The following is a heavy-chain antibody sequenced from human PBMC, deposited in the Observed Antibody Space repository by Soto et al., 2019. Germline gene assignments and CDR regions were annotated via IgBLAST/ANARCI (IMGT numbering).Heavy chain of an antibody. CDR2: ISSSSSYI. J-gene: IGHJ6*02. CDR1: GFTFSSYS. D-gene: IGHD3-3*01. Sequence: PGGSLRLSCAASGFTFSSYSMNWVRQAPGKGLEWVSSISSSSSYIYYADSVKGRFTISRDNAKNSLYLQMNSLRAEDTAVYYCARDLALRFLEWLSPTDYGMDVWGQGTTVTVSS. V-gene: IGHV3-21*01. CDR3: ARDLALRFLEWLSPTDYGMDV.